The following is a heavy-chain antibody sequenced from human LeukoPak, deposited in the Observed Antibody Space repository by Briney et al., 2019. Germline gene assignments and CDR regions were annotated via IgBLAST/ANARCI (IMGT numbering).Heavy chain of an antibody. CDR1: GYTFTGYY. J-gene: IGHJ6*03. Sequence: GASVKVSCKASGYTFTGYYMHWVRQAPGQGLEWMGWINPNSGGTNYAQKFQGRVTMTRDTSISTAYMELSRLRPDDTAVYYCARDGRVNSGSPPAYYYYYYMDVWGKGTTVTISS. CDR3: ARDGRVNSGSPPAYYYYYYMDV. V-gene: IGHV1-2*02. D-gene: IGHD1-26*01. CDR2: INPNSGGT.